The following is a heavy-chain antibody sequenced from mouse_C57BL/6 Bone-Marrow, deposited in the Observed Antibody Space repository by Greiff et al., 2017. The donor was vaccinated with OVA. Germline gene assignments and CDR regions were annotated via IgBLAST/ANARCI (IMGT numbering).Heavy chain of an antibody. V-gene: IGHV1-15*01. J-gene: IGHJ3*01. Sequence: LVESGAELVRPGASVTLSCKASGYTFTDYEMHWVKQTPVHGLEWIGAIDPETGGTAYNQKFKGKAILTADKSSSTAYMELRSLTSEDSAVYYCTRGPDGYWGQGTLVTVSA. CDR1: GYTFTDYE. CDR2: IDPETGGT. CDR3: TRGPDGY.